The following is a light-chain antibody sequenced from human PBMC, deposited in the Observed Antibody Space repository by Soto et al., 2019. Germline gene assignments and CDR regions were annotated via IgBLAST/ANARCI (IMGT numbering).Light chain of an antibody. CDR3: QQSYSTPRT. CDR2: AAS. CDR1: QSISRY. Sequence: DIQMTQSPSSLSASVGDRVTITCRASQSISRYLNWYQQKQGKAPKLLIYAASSLQTGVPSRFSGSGSGTDFSLTISSLQPEDFSTYYCQQSYSTPRTFGQGTKVEVK. V-gene: IGKV1-39*01. J-gene: IGKJ1*01.